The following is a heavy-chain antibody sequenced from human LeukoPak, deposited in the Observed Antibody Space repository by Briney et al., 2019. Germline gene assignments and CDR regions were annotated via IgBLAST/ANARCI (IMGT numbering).Heavy chain of an antibody. D-gene: IGHD2-21*02. V-gene: IGHV3-33*06. CDR1: GFTFSSYG. Sequence: PGRSLRLSCAASGFTFSSYGMHWVRQAPGKGLEWVAVIWYDGSNKYYADSVKGRFTISRDNSKNTLYLQMNSLRAEGTAVYYCAKERAYCGGDCYPYYFDYWGQGTLVTVSS. CDR2: IWYDGSNK. J-gene: IGHJ4*02. CDR3: AKERAYCGGDCYPYYFDY.